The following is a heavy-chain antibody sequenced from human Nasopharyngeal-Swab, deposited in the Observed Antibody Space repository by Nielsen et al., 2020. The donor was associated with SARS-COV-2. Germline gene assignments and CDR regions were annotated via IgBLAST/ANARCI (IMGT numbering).Heavy chain of an antibody. Sequence: SETLSLTCTVSGGSVSSGSYYWSWIRQPPGKGLEWIGYIYYSGSTNYNPSLKSRVTISVDTSKNQFSLKLSSVTAADTAVYYCARDHYGSGSLSMDVWGQGTTVTVSS. CDR1: GGSVSSGSYY. V-gene: IGHV4-61*01. CDR2: IYYSGST. J-gene: IGHJ6*02. D-gene: IGHD3-10*01. CDR3: ARDHYGSGSLSMDV.